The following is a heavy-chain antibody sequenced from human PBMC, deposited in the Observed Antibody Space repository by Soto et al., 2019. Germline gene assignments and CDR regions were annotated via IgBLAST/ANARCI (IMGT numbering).Heavy chain of an antibody. CDR3: AREKINFIAARTLDY. J-gene: IGHJ4*02. CDR2: INHSGST. Sequence: SETLSLTCAVYGGSFSGYYWSWIRQPPGKGLEWIGEINHSGSTNYNPSLKRRVTISVDTSKNQFSLKLSSVTAADTAVYYCAREKINFIAARTLDYWGQGTLVTVSS. CDR1: GGSFSGYY. D-gene: IGHD6-6*01. V-gene: IGHV4-34*01.